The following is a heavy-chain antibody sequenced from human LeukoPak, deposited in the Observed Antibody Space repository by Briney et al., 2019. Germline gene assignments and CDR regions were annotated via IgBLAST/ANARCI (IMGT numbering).Heavy chain of an antibody. V-gene: IGHV3-33*01. CDR3: ARYGYSSGWYDY. J-gene: IGHJ4*02. CDR2: IWYDGSNK. Sequence: ARSMSLSCAASGFTFSSYGMSWVRQAPGQGLEWVAVIWYDGSNKYYADSVKGRFTISRDNSKNTLYPQMNSLRAEDTAVYYCARYGYSSGWYDYWGQGTLVTVSS. D-gene: IGHD6-19*01. CDR1: GFTFSSYG.